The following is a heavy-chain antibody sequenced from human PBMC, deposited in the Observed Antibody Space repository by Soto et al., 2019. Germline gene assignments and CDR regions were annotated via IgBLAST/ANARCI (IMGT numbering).Heavy chain of an antibody. J-gene: IGHJ3*02. CDR3: ARDNDYIWWSYRHRAFDI. CDR2: ISSSSSTI. CDR1: GFTFSSYS. Sequence: EVQLVESGGGLVQPGGSLRLSCAASGFTFSSYSMNWVRQAPGKGLEWVSYISSSSSTIYYADSVKGRFTISRDNAKNSLYLQMNSLRAEDTAVYYCARDNDYIWWSYRHRAFDIWGQGTMVTVSS. D-gene: IGHD3-16*02. V-gene: IGHV3-48*01.